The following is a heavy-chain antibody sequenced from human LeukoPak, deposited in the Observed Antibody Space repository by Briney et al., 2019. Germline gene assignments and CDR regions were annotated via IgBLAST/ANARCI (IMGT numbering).Heavy chain of an antibody. CDR3: ARLGAAAAPFDY. J-gene: IGHJ4*02. CDR2: INHSGST. V-gene: IGHV4-34*01. Sequence: SETLSLTCAVYGGSFSGYYWSWIRQPPGKGLEWIGEINHSGSTNYNPSLKSRVTISVDTSKNQFSLKLSSVTAADTAVYYCARLGAAAAPFDYWGQGTLVTVSS. CDR1: GGSFSGYY. D-gene: IGHD6-13*01.